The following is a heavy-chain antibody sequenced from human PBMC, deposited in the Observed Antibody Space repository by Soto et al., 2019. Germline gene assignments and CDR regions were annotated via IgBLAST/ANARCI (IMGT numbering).Heavy chain of an antibody. J-gene: IGHJ4*02. Sequence: GGSLRLSCAASGFTFSSYGMHWVRQAPGKGLEWVAVIWYDGSNTYYADSVKGRFTISRDNSKNTLYLQMNSLRTEDTAVYYCAKSSQLCDDYWGQGTLVTVSS. CDR3: AKSSQLCDDY. CDR1: GFTFSSYG. V-gene: IGHV3-33*06. CDR2: IWYDGSNT. D-gene: IGHD5-18*01.